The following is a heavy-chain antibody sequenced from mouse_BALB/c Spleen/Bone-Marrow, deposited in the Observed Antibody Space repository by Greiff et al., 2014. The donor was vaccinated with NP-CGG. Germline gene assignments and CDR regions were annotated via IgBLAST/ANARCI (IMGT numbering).Heavy chain of an antibody. CDR1: GYSFTGYF. CDR3: GRSGYYGSSYFDV. J-gene: IGHJ1*01. V-gene: IGHV1-37*01. Sequence: EVKLEESGPEPVKPGASVKISCKASGYSFTGYFMNWVKQSHGKGLEWIGRINPYNGDTFYNQKFKGKATLTVDKSSSTAHMELLSLTSENSAVYYCGRSGYYGSSYFDVWGAGTTVTVSS. D-gene: IGHD1-1*01. CDR2: INPYNGDT.